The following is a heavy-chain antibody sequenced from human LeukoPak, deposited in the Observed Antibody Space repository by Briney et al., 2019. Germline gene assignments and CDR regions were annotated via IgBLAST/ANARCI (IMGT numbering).Heavy chain of an antibody. V-gene: IGHV3-30*03. CDR3: ARDIGGSRYYDFWSGYPAKDY. J-gene: IGHJ4*02. D-gene: IGHD3-3*01. CDR1: GFTFSSYG. CDR2: ISYDGNDK. Sequence: GGSLRLSCAASGFTFSSYGMHWVRQAPGRGLEWVAVISYDGNDKHYADAVKGRFTISRDNSKNTLYLQMNSLRAEDTAVYYCARDIGGSRYYDFWSGYPAKDYWGQGTLVTVSS.